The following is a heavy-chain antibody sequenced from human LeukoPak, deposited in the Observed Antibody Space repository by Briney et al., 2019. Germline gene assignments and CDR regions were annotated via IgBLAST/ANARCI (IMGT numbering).Heavy chain of an antibody. CDR3: ARHDDDYGNY. V-gene: IGHV5-51*01. CDR2: IYPGDSDT. D-gene: IGHD4-17*01. Sequence: GESLKISCKGSGYSFTSYWIGWVRPLPGKGLGWMGIIYPGDSDTRYSPSFQGQVTISADKSISTAYLQWSSLKASDTATYYCARHDDDYGNYWGQGTLVTVSS. J-gene: IGHJ4*02. CDR1: GYSFTSYW.